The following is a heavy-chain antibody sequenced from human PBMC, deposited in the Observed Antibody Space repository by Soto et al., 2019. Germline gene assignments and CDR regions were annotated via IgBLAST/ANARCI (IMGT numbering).Heavy chain of an antibody. Sequence: PRLSCAASGFSFSNAWMSWVRQLPGKGLEWVGHIKSKTDGGTADYAAPVKGRFTISRDDSKNTLYLQMNSLKTEDTAMFYCTTFNYGVDVWGQGTTVTVSS. CDR1: GFSFSNAW. J-gene: IGHJ6*02. CDR2: IKSKTDGGTA. V-gene: IGHV3-15*01. CDR3: TTFNYGVDV.